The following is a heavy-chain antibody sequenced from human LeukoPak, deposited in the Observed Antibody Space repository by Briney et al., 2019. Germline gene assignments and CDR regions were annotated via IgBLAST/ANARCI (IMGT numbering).Heavy chain of an antibody. CDR3: ATDRPSDYYDSSGYSFDS. Sequence: GGSLRLSCAASGFTFSSYAMSWVRQAPGKGLEWVSAISGSGGSTYYADSVKGRFTISRDNSKKTLYLQMNSLRAEDTAVYYCATDRPSDYYDSSGYSFDSWGQGTLVTVSS. V-gene: IGHV3-23*01. CDR1: GFTFSSYA. D-gene: IGHD3-22*01. CDR2: ISGSGGST. J-gene: IGHJ4*02.